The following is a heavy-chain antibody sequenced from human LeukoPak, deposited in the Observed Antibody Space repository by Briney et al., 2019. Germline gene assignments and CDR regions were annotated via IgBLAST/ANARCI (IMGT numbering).Heavy chain of an antibody. D-gene: IGHD6-19*01. CDR1: GFSFTRCT. CDR2: ITSSSSDI. Sequence: GGSLRLSCAASGFSFTRCTMTWVRQAPGKGLEWVSSITSSSSDIFYADSVKGRFTISRDNAKNSLYLKMNSLRVEDTAVYYCAAALAIAVGGTTPGDYWGQGTLVTVSS. J-gene: IGHJ4*02. V-gene: IGHV3-21*06. CDR3: AAALAIAVGGTTPGDY.